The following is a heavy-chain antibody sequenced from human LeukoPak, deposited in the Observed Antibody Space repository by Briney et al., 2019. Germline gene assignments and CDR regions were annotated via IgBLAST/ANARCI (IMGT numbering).Heavy chain of an antibody. J-gene: IGHJ3*02. V-gene: IGHV3-23*01. CDR2: ISGSGGST. D-gene: IGHD1-7*01. Sequence: GGSLRLSCAASGFTFSNYDMSWVRQAPGKGLEWVSVISGSGGSTYYADSVKGRFTISRDNSKNTLYLQMNSLRAEDTAVYYCAKDSLITGTKGSAFDIWGQGTMVTVSS. CDR3: AKDSLITGTKGSAFDI. CDR1: GFTFSNYD.